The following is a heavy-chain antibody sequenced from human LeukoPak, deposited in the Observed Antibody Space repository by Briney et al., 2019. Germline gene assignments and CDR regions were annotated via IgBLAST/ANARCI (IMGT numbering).Heavy chain of an antibody. CDR3: AREVTYCSSTSCYPETPFDY. CDR2: IIPILGIA. V-gene: IGHV1-69*04. D-gene: IGHD2-2*01. Sequence: KISCKASGGTLSSYAISWVRQAPGQGLEWMGRIIPILGIANYAQKFQGRVTITADKSTSTAYMELSSLRSEDTAVYYCAREVTYCSSTSCYPETPFDYWGQGTLVTVSS. CDR1: GGTLSSYA. J-gene: IGHJ4*02.